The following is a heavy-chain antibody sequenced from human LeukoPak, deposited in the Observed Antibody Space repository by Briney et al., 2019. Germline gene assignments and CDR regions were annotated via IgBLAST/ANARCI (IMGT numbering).Heavy chain of an antibody. CDR3: ASTPTPTDY. Sequence: GGSLRLSCAASGFTFSNYGMHWVRQAPGKGLEWVSYISSSSSTKYYADSVKGRFTISRDNAKNSLYLQMNSLRAEDTAVYYCASTPTPTDYWGQGTLVTVSS. CDR2: ISSSSSTK. V-gene: IGHV3-48*04. J-gene: IGHJ4*02. CDR1: GFTFSNYG.